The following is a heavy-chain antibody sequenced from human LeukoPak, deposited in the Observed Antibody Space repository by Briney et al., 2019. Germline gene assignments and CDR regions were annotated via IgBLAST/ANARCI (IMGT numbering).Heavy chain of an antibody. V-gene: IGHV3-20*04. D-gene: IGHD1-1*01. CDR3: ARVLTGNDY. CDR2: LNWNGGST. CDR1: GFTFGDYA. Sequence: GGSLRLSCAASGFTFGDYAVSWVRQAPGKGLEWVSGLNWNGGSTGYADSVKGRFTISRDNAKNSLYLQMNSLRAEDTALYYCARVLTGNDYWGQGTLVTVSS. J-gene: IGHJ4*02.